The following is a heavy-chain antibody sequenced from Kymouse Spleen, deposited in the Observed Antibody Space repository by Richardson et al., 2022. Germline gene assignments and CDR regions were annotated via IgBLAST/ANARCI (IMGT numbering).Heavy chain of an antibody. CDR3: ARDQGITGTTGDY. J-gene: IGHJ4*02. CDR1: GFTFSSYG. CDR2: IWYDGSNK. Sequence: QVQLVESGGGVVQPGRSLRLSCAASGFTFSSYGMHWVRQAPGKGLEWVAVIWYDGSNKYYADSVKGRFTISRDNSKNTLYLQMNSLRAEDTAVYYCARDQGITGTTGDYWGQGTLVTVSS. V-gene: IGHV3-33*01. D-gene: IGHD1-7*01.